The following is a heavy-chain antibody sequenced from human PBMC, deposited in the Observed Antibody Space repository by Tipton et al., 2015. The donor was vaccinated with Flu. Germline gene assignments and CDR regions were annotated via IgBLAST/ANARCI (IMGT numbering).Heavy chain of an antibody. Sequence: TLSLTCTISGHSISSDYYWGWLRQPPGKGLEWVGNVFHTGSTYHNPSLKRRVTISVDTSKNQFSLKVFSVTAADPAVYYCAAMEVPYTGGYYPRYAQHWCQRSLLNVSP. CDR3: AAMEVPYTGGYYPRYAQH. D-gene: IGHD1-26*01. CDR2: VFHTGST. V-gene: IGHV4-38-2*02. J-gene: IGHJ1*01. CDR1: GHSISSDYY.